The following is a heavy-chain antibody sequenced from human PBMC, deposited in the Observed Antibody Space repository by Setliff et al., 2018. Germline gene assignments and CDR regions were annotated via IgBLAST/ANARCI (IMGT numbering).Heavy chain of an antibody. V-gene: IGHV1-69*06. Sequence: SVKVSCKASGGTFSSYAISWVRQAPGQGLEWMGRIIPIFGTANYAQKFQGRVTITADKSTSTAYMELSSLRSEDTAVYYCARGAYDSYYFDYWGQGTLVTVSS. D-gene: IGHD3-16*01. CDR3: ARGAYDSYYFDY. CDR2: IIPIFGTA. J-gene: IGHJ4*02. CDR1: GGTFSSYA.